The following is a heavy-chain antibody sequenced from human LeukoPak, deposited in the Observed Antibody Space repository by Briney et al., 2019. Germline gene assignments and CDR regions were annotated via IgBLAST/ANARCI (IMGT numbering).Heavy chain of an antibody. CDR2: ICSNGGCT. V-gene: IGHV3-64*01. Sequence: GGSLRLSCAASGFTFSTFAMHWVRQAPGRQLEYVSAICSNGGCTYYANSVKGRFTISRDNSKNTLYLQMGSLRAEDIAVYYCARWGYYSNYDYWGQGTLVTVSS. CDR3: ARWGYYSNYDY. CDR1: GFTFSTFA. D-gene: IGHD4-11*01. J-gene: IGHJ4*02.